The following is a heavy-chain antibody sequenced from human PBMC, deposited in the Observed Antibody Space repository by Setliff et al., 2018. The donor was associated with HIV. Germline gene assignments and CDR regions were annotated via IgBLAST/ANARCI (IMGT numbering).Heavy chain of an antibody. D-gene: IGHD2-2*01. V-gene: IGHV3-23*01. CDR2: ISGSDSST. J-gene: IGHJ4*02. CDR1: GFTFSAYA. Sequence: GSLRLSCAASGFTFSAYAMTWVRQAPGKGLEWVSAISGSDSSTYYADSVKGRFTISRDNSKNTLYLQMNSLRAEDTAVYYCAKVEDIVVVPAFDYWGQGTLVTVSS. CDR3: AKVEDIVVVPAFDY.